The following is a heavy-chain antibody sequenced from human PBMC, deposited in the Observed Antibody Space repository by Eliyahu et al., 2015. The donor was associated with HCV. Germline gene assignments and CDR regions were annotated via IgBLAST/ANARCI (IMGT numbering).Heavy chain of an antibody. CDR2: IGHSGST. Sequence: QVQLQQWGAGLLKPSETLSLTCAVYGGSLSGFYWSWIRQAPGKGLEWIGEIGHSGSTNNNPSLKSRVSILLDISKNLFSLKLSSVTAADTAVYYCARVSPYCRGGTCSSTFDYWGQGTLVTVSS. V-gene: IGHV4-34*01. D-gene: IGHD2-15*01. CDR3: ARVSPYCRGGTCSSTFDY. CDR1: GGSLSGFY. J-gene: IGHJ4*02.